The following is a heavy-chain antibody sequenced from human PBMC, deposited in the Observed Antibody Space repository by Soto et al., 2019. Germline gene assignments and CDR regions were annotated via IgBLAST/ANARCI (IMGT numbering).Heavy chain of an antibody. CDR2: IYHTGRS. CDR3: ATRFEYGSGTSPWDY. CDR1: GDSINNKNW. Sequence: PSETLSLTCSVSGDSINNKNWWTWLRQPPGKRLEWIGDIYHTGRSNYNPSLKSRVTISVDTSKNQFSLKLSSVTAADTAVYYCATRFEYGSGTSPWDYWGPGTLVTVS. D-gene: IGHD3-10*01. V-gene: IGHV4-4*02. J-gene: IGHJ4*02.